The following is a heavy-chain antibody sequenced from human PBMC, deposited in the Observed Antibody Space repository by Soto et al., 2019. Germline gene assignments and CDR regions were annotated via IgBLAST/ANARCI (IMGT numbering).Heavy chain of an antibody. J-gene: IGHJ6*02. CDR1: GFTFSSYW. CDR2: INSDGSST. Sequence: GGSLRLSCATSGFTFSSYWVHWGRQAPGKGLVWVSRINSDGSSTSYADSVKGRFTISRDNAKNTLYLQMNSLRAEDTAVYYCARDKSGYDWDYYYGMDVWGQGTTVTVSS. V-gene: IGHV3-74*01. CDR3: ARDKSGYDWDYYYGMDV. D-gene: IGHD5-12*01.